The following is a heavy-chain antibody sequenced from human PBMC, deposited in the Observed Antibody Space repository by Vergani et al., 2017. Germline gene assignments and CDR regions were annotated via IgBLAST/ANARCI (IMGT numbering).Heavy chain of an antibody. V-gene: IGHV2-5*01. Sequence: QITLKESGPTLVKPTQTLTLTCTFSGFSLSTSGVGVGWIRQPPGKALEWLALIYWNDDKRYSPSLKSRLNITKDTSKNQVVLSMTNMDPVDTATYYCAHSLGYCSGGSCYSLYYYYYXMDVGGKGTTVTVSS. CDR1: GFSLSTSGVG. CDR3: AHSLGYCSGGSCYSLYYYYYXMDV. D-gene: IGHD2-15*01. J-gene: IGHJ6*03. CDR2: IYWNDDK.